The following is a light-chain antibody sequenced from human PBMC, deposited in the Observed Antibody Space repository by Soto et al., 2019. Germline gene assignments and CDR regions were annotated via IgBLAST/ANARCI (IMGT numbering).Light chain of an antibody. Sequence: DIKMTLSLSSLSASVGERVTMTCRASQSITTYLNWYRQKPGKGPKVLIYAASSLQSGVPSRFSGSGSGAAFTLTISCLQPEDFATYYCQQTYSSPPITFGQGTRLEI. CDR3: QQTYSSPPIT. CDR2: AAS. V-gene: IGKV1-39*01. J-gene: IGKJ5*01. CDR1: QSITTY.